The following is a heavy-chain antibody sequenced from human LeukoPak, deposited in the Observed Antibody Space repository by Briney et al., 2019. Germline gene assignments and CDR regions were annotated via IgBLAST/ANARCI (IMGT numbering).Heavy chain of an antibody. V-gene: IGHV1-69*05. CDR1: GNTFSSSA. J-gene: IGHJ4*02. CDR3: ARGKDTSAYRALDS. Sequence: SVKVSCKASGNTFSSSAISWVRQAPGQGLEWMGGIIPIFGTTDYAQKFRGRITITTDESTSTAYMEISSLRSEDSAVYYCARGKDTSAYRALDSWGQGTLVTVSS. CDR2: IIPIFGTT. D-gene: IGHD3-22*01.